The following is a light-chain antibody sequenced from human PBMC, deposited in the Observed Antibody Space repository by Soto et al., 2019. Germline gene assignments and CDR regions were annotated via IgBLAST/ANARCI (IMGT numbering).Light chain of an antibody. J-gene: IGKJ1*01. CDR3: QQSYNTPRT. V-gene: IGKV1-39*01. CDR2: TAS. CDR1: QSISSY. Sequence: DIQLTQSPSSLSASVGDRVTITCRASQSISSYLNWYQQKPGKAPSLLIYTASNLQTGVPSRLSGSGSGTHFTLTIRSLQPEDSATYYCQQSYNTPRTFGQGTKV.